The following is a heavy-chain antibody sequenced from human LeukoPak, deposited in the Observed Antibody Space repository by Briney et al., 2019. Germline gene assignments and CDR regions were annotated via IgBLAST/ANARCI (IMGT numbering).Heavy chain of an antibody. CDR3: ARGRSGSYHSPFDY. V-gene: IGHV4-59*13. D-gene: IGHD1-26*01. CDR2: IYYSGST. J-gene: IGHJ4*02. CDR1: GGSISNYY. Sequence: SETLSLTCTVSGGSISNYYWSWSRQPPGKGLEWIGYIYYSGSTNYNPSLESRVTISVDTSKNQFSLKLDSVTAADTAVYYCARGRSGSYHSPFDYWGQGTLVTVSS.